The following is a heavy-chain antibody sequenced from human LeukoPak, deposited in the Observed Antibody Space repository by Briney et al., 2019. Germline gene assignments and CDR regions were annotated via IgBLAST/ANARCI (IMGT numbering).Heavy chain of an antibody. D-gene: IGHD2-15*01. CDR3: ARANRAVAGDYYYWYMDV. J-gene: IGHJ6*03. Sequence: GASVKVSCKASGYTFTDYYMHWVGQAPGQGLEWMGWVNSNSGATDYAQKFQGRVTMTRDTSISTAYMDLSRLRSDDTAVYYCARANRAVAGDYYYWYMDVWGKGTTVTVSS. V-gene: IGHV1-2*02. CDR1: GYTFTDYY. CDR2: VNSNSGAT.